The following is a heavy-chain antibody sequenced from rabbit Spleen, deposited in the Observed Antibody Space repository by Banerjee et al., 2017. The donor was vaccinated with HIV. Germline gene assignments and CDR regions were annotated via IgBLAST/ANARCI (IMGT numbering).Heavy chain of an antibody. CDR1: GFTLSSYY. V-gene: IGHV1S7*01. J-gene: IGHJ3*01. CDR3: ARAIVPWLGLTRLDL. D-gene: IGHD4-1*01. CDR2: IDPVFGIT. Sequence: TLSCKASGFTLSSYYMNWVRQAPGKGLEWIGYIDPVFGITYYANWVNGRFSISRENAQNTVSLQITSLTAADTATYFCARAIVPWLGLTRLDLWGQGTLFTVS.